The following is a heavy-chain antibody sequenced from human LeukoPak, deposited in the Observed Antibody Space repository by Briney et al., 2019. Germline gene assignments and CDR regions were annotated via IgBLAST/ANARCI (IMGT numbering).Heavy chain of an antibody. J-gene: IGHJ4*02. CDR1: GFTFGSYG. D-gene: IGHD2-15*01. CDR2: ISYDGSNK. CDR3: AKDHIVVVVAATPDY. Sequence: GGSLRLSCAASGFTFGSYGMHWVRQAPGKGLEWVAVISYDGSNKYYADSVKGRFTISRDNSKNTLYLQVNSLRAEDTAVYYCAKDHIVVVVAATPDYWGQGTLVTVSS. V-gene: IGHV3-30*18.